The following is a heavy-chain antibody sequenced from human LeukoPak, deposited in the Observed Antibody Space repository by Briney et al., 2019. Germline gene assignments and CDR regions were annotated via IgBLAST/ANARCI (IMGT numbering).Heavy chain of an antibody. V-gene: IGHV3-23*01. CDR1: GFTFSSYA. D-gene: IGHD2-2*01. J-gene: IGHJ6*02. CDR3: ARGEDIVVVPAAMLDYYYYGMDV. Sequence: SGGSLRLSCAASGFTFSSYAMSWVRQAPGKGLEWVSAISGSGGSTYYADSVKGRFTISRDNSKNTLYLQMNSLRAEDTAVYYCARGEDIVVVPAAMLDYYYYGMDVWGQGTTVTVSS. CDR2: ISGSGGST.